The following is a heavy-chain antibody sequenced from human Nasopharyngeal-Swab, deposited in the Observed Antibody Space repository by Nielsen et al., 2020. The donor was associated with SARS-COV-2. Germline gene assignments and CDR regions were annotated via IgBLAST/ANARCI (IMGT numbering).Heavy chain of an antibody. CDR2: ISDDGSNR. J-gene: IGHJ4*02. CDR3: ARGSRDGYNQLLGPFDT. CDR1: GLTFSAFP. Sequence: GESLKISCAASGLTFSAFPLHWVRQAPGKGLEWVAVISDDGSNRFYADSVKGRFTISRDNSKNTLFLQMNSLRVEDTALYYCARGSRDGYNQLLGPFDTWGQGTLVTVSS. D-gene: IGHD5-24*01. V-gene: IGHV3-30*04.